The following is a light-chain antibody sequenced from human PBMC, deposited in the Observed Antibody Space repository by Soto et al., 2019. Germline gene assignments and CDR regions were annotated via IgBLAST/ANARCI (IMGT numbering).Light chain of an antibody. CDR1: ETISTW. CDR3: QQYKTYPGT. Sequence: DIQMTQSPSTLSASVGDRVTITCRASETISTWLAWYQQKPGKAPNLLLYKASTLGSGVPSRFIGSGSGTKFTLPTRGLQADDFATYYCQQYKTYPGTFGPGTKVEIK. CDR2: KAS. J-gene: IGKJ1*01. V-gene: IGKV1-5*03.